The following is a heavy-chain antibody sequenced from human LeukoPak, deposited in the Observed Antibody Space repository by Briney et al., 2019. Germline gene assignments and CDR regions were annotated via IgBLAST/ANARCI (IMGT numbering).Heavy chain of an antibody. CDR1: GFTFSSYD. CDR2: IGTAGDT. Sequence: PGGSLRLSCAASGFTFSSYDMHWVRQATGKGLEWVSAIGTAGDTYYPGSVKGRFTISSENAKNSLYLQMNSLRAGDTAVYYCARGDSSSWLGSFSFDPWGQGTLVTVYS. D-gene: IGHD6-13*01. CDR3: ARGDSSSWLGSFSFDP. J-gene: IGHJ5*02. V-gene: IGHV3-13*01.